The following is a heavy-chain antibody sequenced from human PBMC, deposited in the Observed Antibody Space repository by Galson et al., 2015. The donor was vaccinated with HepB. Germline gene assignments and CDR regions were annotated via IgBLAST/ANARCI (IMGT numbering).Heavy chain of an antibody. D-gene: IGHD4-23*01. CDR2: IYYSGST. J-gene: IGHJ4*02. CDR3: ASSTNDYGGNRPFDY. CDR1: GGSISSYY. Sequence: ETLSLTCTVSGGSISSYYWSWIRQPPGKGLEWIGYIYYSGSTIYNPSLKGRVTISVDTSKNQFSLKLSSVTAADTAVYYCASSTNDYGGNRPFDYWGQGTLVTVSS. V-gene: IGHV4-59*08.